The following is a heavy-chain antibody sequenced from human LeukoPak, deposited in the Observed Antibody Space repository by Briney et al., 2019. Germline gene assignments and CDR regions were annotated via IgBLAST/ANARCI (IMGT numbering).Heavy chain of an antibody. CDR2: IYPSDSDT. Sequence: PGASLQISCEGSGSIFTSYWIGWVRQLPGKGLEWMGSIYPSDSDTRYSPSFQGQVTISADKSINTAYLQWSSLKASDTAMYYCARPGGSWNDLDYGGQGTLVTVS. CDR1: GSIFTSYW. D-gene: IGHD1-1*01. J-gene: IGHJ4*02. CDR3: ARPGGSWNDLDY. V-gene: IGHV5-51*01.